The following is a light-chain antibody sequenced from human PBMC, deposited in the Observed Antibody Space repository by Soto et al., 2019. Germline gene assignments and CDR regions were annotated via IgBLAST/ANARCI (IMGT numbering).Light chain of an antibody. J-gene: IGLJ2*01. CDR3: SSYTSSSTLV. V-gene: IGLV2-14*01. Sequence: QSALTQPASVSGSPGQAITISCTGTSSDVGGYNYVSWYQQHPGKDPKLMIYDVSNRPSGVSIRFSGSKSGNTASLTISGLQAEEEADYYCSSYTSSSTLVFGGGTKLTAL. CDR2: DVS. CDR1: SSDVGGYNY.